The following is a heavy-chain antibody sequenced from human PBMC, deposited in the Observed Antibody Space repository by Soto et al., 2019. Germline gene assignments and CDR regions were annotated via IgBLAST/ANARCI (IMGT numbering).Heavy chain of an antibody. V-gene: IGHV1-18*04. Sequence: QVQLVPSGAEVKEPGASVTVSCKASGYTFKSYDVMWVRTAPGQGLEWMCWISGHNGKADYAENFQGRVIMTTDTSTATASMDLRGLRSDDTAVYYCARKGYIGNFAMDVWGQGTTVTVSS. CDR1: GYTFKSYD. J-gene: IGHJ6*02. D-gene: IGHD5-12*01. CDR2: ISGHNGKA. CDR3: ARKGYIGNFAMDV.